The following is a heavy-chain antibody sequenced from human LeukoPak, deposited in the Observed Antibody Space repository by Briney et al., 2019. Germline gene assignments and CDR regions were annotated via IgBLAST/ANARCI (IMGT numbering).Heavy chain of an antibody. V-gene: IGHV3-23*01. CDR1: GFTFSSYA. CDR2: ISGSGGST. J-gene: IGHJ4*02. D-gene: IGHD3-3*02. CDR3: TKGGFAIFGVVTRLHY. Sequence: PGGSLRLSCAASGFTFSSYAMSWVRQAPGKGREWVSAISGSGGSTYYADSVKGRFTISRDNSKNTLYLQMNSLRAEDTAVYYCTKGGFAIFGVVTRLHYWGQGTLVTVSS.